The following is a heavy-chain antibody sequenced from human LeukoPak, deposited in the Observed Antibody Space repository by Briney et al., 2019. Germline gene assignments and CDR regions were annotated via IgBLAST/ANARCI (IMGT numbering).Heavy chain of an antibody. Sequence: GGSLRLSCAASGFTFDVYGMSWVREAPGKGLEWGSGINWNGGSTGYADSVKGRFTISRDNAKNSLYLQMNSLRAEDTALYYCARDWGIAAAGTMETFDYWGQGTLVTVSS. J-gene: IGHJ4*02. CDR2: INWNGGST. V-gene: IGHV3-20*04. D-gene: IGHD6-13*01. CDR1: GFTFDVYG. CDR3: ARDWGIAAAGTMETFDY.